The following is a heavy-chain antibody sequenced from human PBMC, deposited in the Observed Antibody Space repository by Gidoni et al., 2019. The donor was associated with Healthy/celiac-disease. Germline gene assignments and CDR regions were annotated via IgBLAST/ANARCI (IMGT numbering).Heavy chain of an antibody. V-gene: IGHV3-7*01. CDR2: IKQDGSEK. CDR3: ARGSRNFWSGYSWFDP. Sequence: EVQLVESGGGLVQPGGSLRLSCAASGFTFSSYWMSWVRQAPGKGLEWVANIKQDGSEKYYVDSVKGRFTISRDNAKNSLYLQMNSLRAEDTAVYYCARGSRNFWSGYSWFDPWGQGTLVTVSS. CDR1: GFTFSSYW. J-gene: IGHJ5*02. D-gene: IGHD3-3*01.